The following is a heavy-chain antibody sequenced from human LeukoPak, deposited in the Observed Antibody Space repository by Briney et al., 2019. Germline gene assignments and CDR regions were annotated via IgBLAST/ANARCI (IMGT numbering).Heavy chain of an antibody. Sequence: PGGSLRLSCAASGFTLSSNRMNWVRQAPGKGLEWVANIKHDGSEKFYVDSVRGRFTISRDNSKNTLYLQMNSLRAEDTAVYYCAREGAIAAPNWFDPWGQGTLVTVSS. D-gene: IGHD6-13*01. CDR1: GFTLSSNR. CDR3: AREGAIAAPNWFDP. J-gene: IGHJ5*02. V-gene: IGHV3-7*01. CDR2: IKHDGSEK.